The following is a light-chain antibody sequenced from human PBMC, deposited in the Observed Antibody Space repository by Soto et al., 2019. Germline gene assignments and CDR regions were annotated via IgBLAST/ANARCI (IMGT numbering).Light chain of an antibody. V-gene: IGLV2-11*01. Sequence: QSALTQPRSVSGSPGQSVTLSCTGTSSDVGAYNYVSWYQQHPGKAPKLIIYDVSKRPSGVPDRFSGSKSGNTASLTISGLQADDDSDYYCSSYGGSTPVVFGGGTKLTVL. CDR1: SSDVGAYNY. J-gene: IGLJ2*01. CDR3: SSYGGSTPVV. CDR2: DVS.